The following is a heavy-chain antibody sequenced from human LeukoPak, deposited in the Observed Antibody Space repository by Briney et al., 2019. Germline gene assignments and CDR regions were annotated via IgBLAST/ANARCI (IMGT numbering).Heavy chain of an antibody. CDR2: INSDGSST. D-gene: IGHD4-17*01. CDR3: ARDPKDGDYTDY. J-gene: IGHJ4*02. V-gene: IGHV3-74*01. Sequence: PGGSLRLSCAASGFTFSSYWMHWVRQAPGKGLVWVSRINSDGSSTSYADSVKGRFTISRDNAKNTLYLQMNGLRAEDTAVYYCARDPKDGDYTDYWGQGTLVTVSS. CDR1: GFTFSSYW.